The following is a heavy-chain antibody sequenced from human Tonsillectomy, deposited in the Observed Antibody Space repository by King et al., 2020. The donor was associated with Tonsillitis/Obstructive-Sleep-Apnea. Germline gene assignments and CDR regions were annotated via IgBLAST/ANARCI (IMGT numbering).Heavy chain of an antibody. CDR2: IIPIFDTA. Sequence: QLVQSGAEVKKPGSSVKVSCQASGGTFSSEAITWVRQATGQGHEWMGGIIPIFDTANYAQKFQGRVTITADEATSTAYMELSSLRSEDTAVYYCARGANGYCSSTSCDHTLDYWGQGTLVIVSS. CDR1: GGTFSSEA. CDR3: ARGANGYCSSTSCDHTLDY. V-gene: IGHV1-69*12. D-gene: IGHD2-2*01. J-gene: IGHJ4*02.